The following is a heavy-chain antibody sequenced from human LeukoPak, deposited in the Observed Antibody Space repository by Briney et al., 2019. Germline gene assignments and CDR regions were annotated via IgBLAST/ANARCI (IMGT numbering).Heavy chain of an antibody. V-gene: IGHV4-59*08. Sequence: SETLSLTCTVSGGSISSYYWSWIRQPPGKGLEWIGYIYYSGSTNYNPSLKSRVTISVDTSKNQFSRKLSSVTAADTAVYYCARLLGAYQYYYYYGMDVWGQGTTVTVSS. CDR1: GGSISSYY. J-gene: IGHJ6*02. CDR3: ARLLGAYQYYYYYGMDV. CDR2: IYYSGST. D-gene: IGHD1-26*01.